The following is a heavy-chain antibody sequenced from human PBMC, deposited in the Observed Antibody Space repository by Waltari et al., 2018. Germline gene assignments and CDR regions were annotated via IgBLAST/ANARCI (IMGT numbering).Heavy chain of an antibody. CDR3: ARQGFLEWLLSY. D-gene: IGHD3-3*01. J-gene: IGHJ4*02. CDR2: IYHSGST. V-gene: IGHV4-38-2*01. CDR1: GYSLSSGYY. Sequence: QVQLQESGPGLVKPSETLSLPCAVSGYSLSSGYYWGWIRQPPGKGLEWIGSIYHSGSTYNNPALMSGVTISVDTSKNQFSLKLGSVTAADTAVYDCARQGFLEWLLSYWGQGTLVTVSS.